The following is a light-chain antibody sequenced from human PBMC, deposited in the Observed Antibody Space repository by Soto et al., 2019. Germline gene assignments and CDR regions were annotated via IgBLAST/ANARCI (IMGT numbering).Light chain of an antibody. Sequence: ESMLTQSPGTLSLSPGERATLSCRASQSVSTRYLAWYQQKPGQAPRLLIYGASIRAAGIPDRFSGSGCGTEFNLTISRLEPEDYAVYYCHQFGRSPLAFTFGQGTKLEI. CDR1: QSVSTRY. CDR2: GAS. V-gene: IGKV3-20*01. CDR3: HQFGRSPLAFT. J-gene: IGKJ2*01.